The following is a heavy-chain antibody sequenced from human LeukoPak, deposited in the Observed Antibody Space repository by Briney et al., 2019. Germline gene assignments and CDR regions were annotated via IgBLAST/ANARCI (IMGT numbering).Heavy chain of an antibody. D-gene: IGHD1-14*01. V-gene: IGHV3-7*01. CDR1: GFTFSGHW. J-gene: IGHJ4*02. CDR3: TRDRSRAEDD. CDR2: INQGGSDK. Sequence: PGGSLRLSCAASGFTFSGHWMSWVRQAPGKGLEWVANINQGGSDKYYVDSVKGRFTISRDNANNLLYLQMNSLRGGDTAVYYCTRDRSRAEDDWGQGTLFTVSS.